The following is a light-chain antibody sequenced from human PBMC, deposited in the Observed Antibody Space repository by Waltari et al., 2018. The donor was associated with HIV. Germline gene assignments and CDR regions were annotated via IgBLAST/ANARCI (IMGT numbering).Light chain of an antibody. CDR1: SSDVGGYNY. CDR2: DVT. V-gene: IGLV2-14*01. CDR3: SSYTSSISLV. J-gene: IGLJ3*02. Sequence: QSALTQPRSVSGSPGQSVTISCTGTSSDVGGYNYVSWYQQHPGKAPKLMIYDVTDRPSGVSDRFSGSKSGNTASLTISGLQAEDEADYYCSSYTSSISLVFGGGTKVTVL.